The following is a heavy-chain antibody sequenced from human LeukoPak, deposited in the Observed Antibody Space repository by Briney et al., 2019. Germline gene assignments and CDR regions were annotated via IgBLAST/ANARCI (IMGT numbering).Heavy chain of an antibody. CDR1: AAIISSSSHH. CDR3: VRHDGRGGATMGAFDS. V-gene: IGHV4-39*01. J-gene: IGHJ5*01. D-gene: IGHD4/OR15-4a*01. Sequence: SETVCLTCTVSAAIISSSSHHWGWMRQSPGKGLEWTGSAYYGRTTYYSPSLDSRVTISLDTSANQFSLQLNSVTAADTAVYYCVRHDGRGGATMGAFDSWGQGSLVTVSS. CDR2: AYYGRTT.